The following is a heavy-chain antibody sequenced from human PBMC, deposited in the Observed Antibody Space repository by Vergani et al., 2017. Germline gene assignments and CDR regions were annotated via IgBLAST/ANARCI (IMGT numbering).Heavy chain of an antibody. D-gene: IGHD3-3*01. Sequence: QVQLQQWGAGLLKPSETLSLTCAVYGGSFSGYYWSWIRPPPGKGLEWIGEINHSGSTNYNPSLKSRVTISVDTSKNQFSLRLSSLTAWETAVYYCARVQDLYDFWSGYRVRYSYYMDVWGKGTTVTVSS. CDR2: INHSGST. CDR1: GGSFSGYY. V-gene: IGHV4-34*01. J-gene: IGHJ6*03. CDR3: ARVQDLYDFWSGYRVRYSYYMDV.